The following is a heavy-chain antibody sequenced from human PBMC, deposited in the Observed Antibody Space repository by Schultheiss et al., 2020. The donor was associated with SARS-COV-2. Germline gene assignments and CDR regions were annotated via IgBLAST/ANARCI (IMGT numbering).Heavy chain of an antibody. J-gene: IGHJ6*02. CDR1: GFTFSSYW. CDR2: ISSSGSTI. CDR3: ARVPGSSITIFGVVTRFGMDV. Sequence: GGSLRLSCAASGFTFSSYWMSWVRQAPGKGLEWVSDISSSGSTIYYADSVKGRFTISRDNAKNSLYLQMNSLRAEDTAVYYCARVPGSSITIFGVVTRFGMDVWGQGTTVTVSS. V-gene: IGHV3-48*04. D-gene: IGHD3-3*01.